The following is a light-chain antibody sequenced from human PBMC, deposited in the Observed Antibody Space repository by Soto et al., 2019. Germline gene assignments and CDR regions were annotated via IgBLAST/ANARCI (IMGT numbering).Light chain of an antibody. J-gene: IGKJ3*01. CDR1: QSVSSSY. Sequence: EIVLTQSPGTLSLSPGERATLSCRASQSVSSSYLVWYQQRPGQPPKLLINWASTRESGVPDRFSGSGSGTDFTLTISSLQAEDVAVYYCQQYYSTPRTFGPGTKVDIK. CDR3: QQYYSTPRT. V-gene: IGKV4-1*01. CDR2: WAS.